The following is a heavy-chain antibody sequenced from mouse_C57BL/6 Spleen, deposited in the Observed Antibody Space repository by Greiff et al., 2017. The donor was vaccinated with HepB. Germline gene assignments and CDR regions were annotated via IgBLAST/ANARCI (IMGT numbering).Heavy chain of an antibody. Sequence: VQGVESGPELVKPGASVKISCKASGYAFSSSWMNWVKQRPGKGLEWIGRIYPGDGDTNYNGKFKGKATLTADKSSSTAYMQLSSLTSEDSAVYFCGEDGYYFSFAYWGQGTLVTVSA. CDR3: GEDGYYFSFAY. D-gene: IGHD2-3*01. CDR1: GYAFSSSW. J-gene: IGHJ3*01. V-gene: IGHV1-82*01. CDR2: IYPGDGDT.